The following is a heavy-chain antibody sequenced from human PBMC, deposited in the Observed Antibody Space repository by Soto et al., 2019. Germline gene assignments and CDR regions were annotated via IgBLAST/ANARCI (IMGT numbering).Heavy chain of an antibody. V-gene: IGHV6-1*01. CDR2: TYYRSKWYN. CDR1: GDSVSSNSAA. D-gene: IGHD3-9*01. Sequence: SQTLSLTCAISGDSVSSNSAAWNWIRQSPSRGLEWLGRTYYRSKWYNDYAVSVKSRITINPDTSKNQFSPQLNSVTPEDTAVYYCAREEALCYDILTGYSRSYYYGMDVWGQGTTVTVSS. J-gene: IGHJ6*02. CDR3: AREEALCYDILTGYSRSYYYGMDV.